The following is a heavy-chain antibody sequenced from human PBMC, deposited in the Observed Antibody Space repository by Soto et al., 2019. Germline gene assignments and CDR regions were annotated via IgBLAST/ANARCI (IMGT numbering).Heavy chain of an antibody. Sequence: EVQLVESGGGLVKPGGSLRLSCAASGFTFSSYSMNWVRQAPGKGLEWVSSISSSSSYIYYADSVKGRFTISRDNAKNALYLQMNSLRAEDTAVYYCARTYSGDASRQGDFDYWGQGTLVTVSS. J-gene: IGHJ4*02. CDR2: ISSSSSYI. CDR1: GFTFSSYS. D-gene: IGHD5-12*01. CDR3: ARTYSGDASRQGDFDY. V-gene: IGHV3-21*01.